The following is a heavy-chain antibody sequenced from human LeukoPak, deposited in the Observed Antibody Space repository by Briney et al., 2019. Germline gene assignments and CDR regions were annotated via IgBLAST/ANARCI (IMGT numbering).Heavy chain of an antibody. Sequence: GGSLRLSCSGSGYTFSNYWMSWVRQAPEKGLEWVANIRQDGNEKHYADSVKGRFTISRDNAKNSLYLQMSSLRAGDSAIYYCARDYNYTTRDCIFNHWGQGTLVTVSS. J-gene: IGHJ4*02. CDR1: GYTFSNYW. CDR3: ARDYNYTTRDCIFNH. V-gene: IGHV3-7*01. D-gene: IGHD5-24*01. CDR2: IRQDGNEK.